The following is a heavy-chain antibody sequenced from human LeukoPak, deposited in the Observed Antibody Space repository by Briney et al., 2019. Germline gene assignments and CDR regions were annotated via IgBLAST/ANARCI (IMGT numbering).Heavy chain of an antibody. Sequence: KPGGSLRLSCAASGFTLSDYYMTWIRQAPGKGLEWISYISSGDGPTYYADSVKGRFTISRDNSKNTLYLQMNSLRAEDTAVYYCAKGRPGLIVGAPFDYWGQGTLVTVSS. CDR1: GFTLSDYY. CDR2: ISSGDGPT. CDR3: AKGRPGLIVGAPFDY. J-gene: IGHJ4*02. V-gene: IGHV3-11*04. D-gene: IGHD1-26*01.